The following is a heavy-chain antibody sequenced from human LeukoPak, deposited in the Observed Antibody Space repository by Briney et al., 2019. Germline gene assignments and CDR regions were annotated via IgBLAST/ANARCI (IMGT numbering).Heavy chain of an antibody. Sequence: GASVKVSCKASGYTFTDYYVHWVRQAPGQGLEWMGWINPNSGGTNYAQKFQGRVTMTRDTSISTAYMELSRLRSDDTAVYYCARVGIMITFGGVTRPPIAFDYWGQGTLVTVSS. CDR3: ARVGIMITFGGVTRPPIAFDY. V-gene: IGHV1-2*02. CDR2: INPNSGGT. CDR1: GYTFTDYY. J-gene: IGHJ4*02. D-gene: IGHD3-16*01.